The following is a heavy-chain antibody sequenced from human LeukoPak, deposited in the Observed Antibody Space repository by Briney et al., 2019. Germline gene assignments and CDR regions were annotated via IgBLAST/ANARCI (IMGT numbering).Heavy chain of an antibody. CDR1: GFIVNSYG. CDR2: LSSDGSNK. D-gene: IGHD3-10*01. CDR3: AKESPYYDFDY. J-gene: IGHJ4*02. V-gene: IGHV3-30*18. Sequence: PGGSLRLSCVASGFIVNSYGMHWVRQAPGKGLEWVAVLSSDGSNKYYADSVKGRFTISRDNSKNTLYLQMNSLRADGTAVYYCAKESPYYDFDYWGQGTLVTVSS.